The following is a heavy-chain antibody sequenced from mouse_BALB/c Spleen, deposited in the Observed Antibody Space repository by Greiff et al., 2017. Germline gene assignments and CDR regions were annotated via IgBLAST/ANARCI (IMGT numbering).Heavy chain of an antibody. CDR3: ARQVRLRPMDY. D-gene: IGHD3-1*01. J-gene: IGHJ4*01. Sequence: LVESGPELVKPGASVKMSCKASGYTFTSYVMHWVKQKPGQGLEWIGYINPYNDGTKYNEKFKGKATLTSDKSSSTAYMELSSLTSEDSAVYYCARQVRLRPMDYWGQGTSVTVSS. CDR1: GYTFTSYV. CDR2: INPYNDGT. V-gene: IGHV1-14*01.